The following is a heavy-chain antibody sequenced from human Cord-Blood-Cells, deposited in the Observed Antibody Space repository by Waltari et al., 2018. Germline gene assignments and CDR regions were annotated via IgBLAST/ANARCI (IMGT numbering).Heavy chain of an antibody. CDR1: GGSISSSSYY. CDR3: AQTGTTDY. CDR2: IYYIGPT. V-gene: IGHV4-39*01. J-gene: IGHJ4*02. Sequence: QLQLQESGPGLVKPSETLSLTCTVSGGSISSSSYYWGWIRQPPGKGLEWIGSIYYIGPTYDNPSSNSRVTISGDTSKNQCSLKLSSVTTADTAVYYCAQTGTTDYWGQGTLVTVSS. D-gene: IGHD1-7*01.